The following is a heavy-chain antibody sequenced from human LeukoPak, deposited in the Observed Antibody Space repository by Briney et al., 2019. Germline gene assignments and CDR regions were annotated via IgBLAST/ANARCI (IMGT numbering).Heavy chain of an antibody. D-gene: IGHD1-7*01. CDR1: GFTFSSYA. V-gene: IGHV3-21*01. J-gene: IGHJ5*02. Sequence: GGSLRLSCAASGFTFSSYAMSWVRQAPGGGLEWVAIIRRTSESIFYADSLKGRFTISRDNAKNSLYLQMNGLRAEDTAAYYCARGATDTTRWFDPWGQGTLVIVSS. CDR3: ARGATDTTRWFDP. CDR2: IRRTSESI.